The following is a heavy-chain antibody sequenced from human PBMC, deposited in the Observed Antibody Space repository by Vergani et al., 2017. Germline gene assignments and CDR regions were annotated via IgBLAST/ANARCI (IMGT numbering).Heavy chain of an antibody. D-gene: IGHD6-13*01. CDR2: LCPSGST. Sequence: QVQMQESGPGLVKTSETLSLTCSASGAPISYWCWSWLRQPAGKGLEWIGRLCPSGSTNYKPSLKSRVTMSIDTSKNQFSLKLTSVTAADSAVYYCARLNVSAGLDNWGQGTLVTVSS. V-gene: IGHV4-4*07. CDR3: ARLNVSAGLDN. J-gene: IGHJ4*02. CDR1: GAPISYWC.